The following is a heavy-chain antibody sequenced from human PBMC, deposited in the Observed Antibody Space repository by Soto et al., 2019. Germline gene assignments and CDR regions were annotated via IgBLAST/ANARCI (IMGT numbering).Heavy chain of an antibody. CDR1: GDSYSISTYS. J-gene: IGHJ5*02. Sequence: PSETLSLTCNMSGDSYSISTYSWIWIRQPPGKALQWIGFIYQSGVTSYNPSLASPVSISLDRSNNQCSLKLKSVTAADTAVYFCAGMPYTSGLRFDPWGPGTLVTVSS. CDR3: AGMPYTSGLRFDP. V-gene: IGHV4-30-2*01. CDR2: IYQSGVT. D-gene: IGHD6-19*01.